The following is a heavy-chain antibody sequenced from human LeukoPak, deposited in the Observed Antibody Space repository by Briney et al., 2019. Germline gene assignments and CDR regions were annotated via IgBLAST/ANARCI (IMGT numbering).Heavy chain of an antibody. CDR2: IYWDGDK. V-gene: IGHV2-5*02. D-gene: IGHD2/OR15-2a*01. CDR3: TRSLRSPDCGNSSCYYFDF. CDR1: GFSLTTSGVA. Sequence: ESGPALVKPTQTLTLTCTFSGFSLTTSGVAVGWIRQPPGKPLDWLAIIYWDGDKRYSPSLKNRLTITKDTSRNQVVLTMTNMEPVDTATYFCTRSLRSPDCGNSSCYYFDFWGQGTLVTVSS. J-gene: IGHJ4*02.